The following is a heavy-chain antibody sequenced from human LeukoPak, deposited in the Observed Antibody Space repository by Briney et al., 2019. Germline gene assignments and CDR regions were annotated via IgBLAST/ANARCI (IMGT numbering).Heavy chain of an antibody. D-gene: IGHD3-10*01. CDR2: TNHSGST. Sequence: PSETLSLTCAVYGGSFSGYYWSWIRQPPGKGLEWIGETNHSGSTNYNPSLKSRVTISVDTSKNQFSLKLSSVTAADTAVYYCARRGPAYYYGSGSSYAAFDIWGQGTMVTVSS. CDR3: ARRGPAYYYGSGSSYAAFDI. V-gene: IGHV4-34*01. J-gene: IGHJ3*02. CDR1: GGSFSGYY.